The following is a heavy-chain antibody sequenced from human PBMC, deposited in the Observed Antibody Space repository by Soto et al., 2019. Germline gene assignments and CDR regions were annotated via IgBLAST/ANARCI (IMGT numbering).Heavy chain of an antibody. Sequence: SGPTLVNPTQTLTLTCTSSGFSLSTSGVGVGWIRQPPGKALEWLALIYWADDKRYSPSLKSRLTITKDTSKNQVVLTMTNMDPVDTATYYCARSNAYVVVDHFDPWGQGTLVTVSS. D-gene: IGHD2-21*01. CDR2: IYWADDK. V-gene: IGHV2-5*02. CDR1: GFSLSTSGVG. J-gene: IGHJ5*02. CDR3: ARSNAYVVVDHFDP.